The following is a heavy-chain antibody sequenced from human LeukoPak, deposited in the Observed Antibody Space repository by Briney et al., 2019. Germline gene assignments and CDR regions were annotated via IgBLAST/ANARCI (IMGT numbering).Heavy chain of an antibody. Sequence: GRSLRLSCAASGFTFSSYGMHSVRHAPGKGLEWVAVIWYDGSNKYYADSVKGRFTISRDNSKNTLYLQMNSLRAEDTAVYYCASPTRHYYDSSGYLRWGQGTLVTVSS. V-gene: IGHV3-33*01. CDR3: ASPTRHYYDSSGYLR. J-gene: IGHJ4*02. CDR2: IWYDGSNK. CDR1: GFTFSSYG. D-gene: IGHD3-22*01.